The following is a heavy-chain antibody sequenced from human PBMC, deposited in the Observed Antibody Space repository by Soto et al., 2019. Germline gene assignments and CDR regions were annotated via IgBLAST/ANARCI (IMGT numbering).Heavy chain of an antibody. CDR2: INPVNGNT. Sequence: ASVKVSCKASGYTFTTYTMNWVRQAPGQRLEWMGWINPVNGNTKSSQKFRDRVIITRDTSASTAYMELRSLRSENTAVYYCARGIATGQLDPWGQGTLVTVSS. D-gene: IGHD6-13*01. CDR1: GYTFTTYT. J-gene: IGHJ5*02. CDR3: ARGIATGQLDP. V-gene: IGHV1-3*01.